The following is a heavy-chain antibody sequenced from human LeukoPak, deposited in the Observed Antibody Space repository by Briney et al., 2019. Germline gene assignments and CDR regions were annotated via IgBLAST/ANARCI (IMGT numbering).Heavy chain of an antibody. CDR1: GHTFTGYY. J-gene: IGHJ4*02. CDR2: INPNNGGT. V-gene: IGHV1-2*02. Sequence: VKVSCKASGHTFTGYYIHWVRQAPGQGLEWMGWINPNNGGTKYTQKFLGRVTMTGDTSINTAYMEVTSLRSDDTAVYYCTRRLGGSSEGYDYWGQGTLVTVSS. D-gene: IGHD1-26*01. CDR3: TRRLGGSSEGYDY.